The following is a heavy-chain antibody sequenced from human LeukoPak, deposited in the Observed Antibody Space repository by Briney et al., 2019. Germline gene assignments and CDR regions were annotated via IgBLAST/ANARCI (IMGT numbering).Heavy chain of an antibody. CDR1: GFTFSDSH. CDR2: ISSSSSDI. CDR3: ARGLCGADCYDY. Sequence: GGSLRLSCAASGFTFSDSHMNWVRQAPGKGLEWVSSISSSSSDIYYADSVKGRFTISRDNARNSLYLQMNSLRAEDTAVYFCARGLCGADCYDYWGQGNLVTVSS. D-gene: IGHD2-21*01. V-gene: IGHV3-21*01. J-gene: IGHJ4*02.